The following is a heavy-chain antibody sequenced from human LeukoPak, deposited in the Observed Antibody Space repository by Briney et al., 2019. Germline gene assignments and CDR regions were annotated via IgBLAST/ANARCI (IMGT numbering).Heavy chain of an antibody. CDR1: GGTFSSYA. V-gene: IGHV1-69*06. Sequence: AASVKDSCKASGGTFSSYAISWVRQAPGQGLEWMGGIIPIFGTANYAQKFQGRVTITADKSTSTAYMELSSLRSEDTAVYYCARDTPLRLENWFDPWGQGTLVTVSS. J-gene: IGHJ5*02. CDR3: ARDTPLRLENWFDP. CDR2: IIPIFGTA. D-gene: IGHD1-1*01.